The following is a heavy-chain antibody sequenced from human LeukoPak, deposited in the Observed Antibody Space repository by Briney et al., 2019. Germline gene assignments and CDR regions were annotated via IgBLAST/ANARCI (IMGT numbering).Heavy chain of an antibody. V-gene: IGHV4-34*01. CDR1: GGSFSGYY. Sequence: PSETLSLTCAVYGGSFSGYYWSWIRQPPGKGLEWIGEINHSGSTNYNPSLKGRVTISVDTSKNQFSLKLSSVTAADTAVYYCASTGRARREKRFDYWGQGTLVTVSS. CDR2: INHSGST. CDR3: ASTGRARREKRFDY. J-gene: IGHJ4*02. D-gene: IGHD1-14*01.